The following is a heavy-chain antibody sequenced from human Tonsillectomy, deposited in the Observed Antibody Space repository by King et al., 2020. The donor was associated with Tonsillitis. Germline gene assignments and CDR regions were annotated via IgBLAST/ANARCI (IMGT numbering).Heavy chain of an antibody. CDR3: ARGRTTMAPGYFDF. V-gene: IGHV4-31*01. CDR2: IYHSERT. Sequence: VQLQEAGPGLVKPSQTLSLTCTVSGGSISSGGYYWSWIRQPPGKGLEWIGYIYHSERTFYNSFLKILITVPVETSINKFSLTLSSLTAADTAMYYCARGRTTMAPGYFDFWGQGTLVTVSS. CDR1: GGSISSGGYY. D-gene: IGHD5-18*01. J-gene: IGHJ4*02.